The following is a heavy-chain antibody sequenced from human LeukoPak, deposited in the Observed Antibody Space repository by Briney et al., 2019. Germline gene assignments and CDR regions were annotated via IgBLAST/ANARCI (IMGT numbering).Heavy chain of an antibody. CDR2: FDPEDGET. D-gene: IGHD4-17*01. CDR1: GYTLTELS. CDR3: ATAPHDYGDYFFDY. V-gene: IGHV1-24*01. Sequence: ASVKVSCKVSGYTLTELSMHWVRQAPGKGLEWMGGFDPEDGETIYAQKFQGRVTMTEDTSTDTAYMELSSLRSEDTAVYYCATAPHDYGDYFFDYWGQGTLVTVSS. J-gene: IGHJ4*02.